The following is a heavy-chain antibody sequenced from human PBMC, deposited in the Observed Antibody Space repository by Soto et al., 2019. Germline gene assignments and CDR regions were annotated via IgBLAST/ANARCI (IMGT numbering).Heavy chain of an antibody. J-gene: IGHJ6*02. CDR2: IYYSGST. Sequence: QVQLQESGPGLVKPSQTLSLTCTVSGGSISSGGYYWSWIRQHPGKGLEWIGYIYYSGSTYYNPSLKSRVTISVDTSKNQFSLKLSSVTAADTAVYYCARDSGYCSSTSCPNYYYGMDVWGQGTTVTVSS. CDR3: ARDSGYCSSTSCPNYYYGMDV. D-gene: IGHD2-2*03. V-gene: IGHV4-31*03. CDR1: GGSISSGGYY.